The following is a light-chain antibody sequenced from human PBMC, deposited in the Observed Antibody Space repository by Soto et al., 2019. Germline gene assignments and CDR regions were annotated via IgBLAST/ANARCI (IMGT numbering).Light chain of an antibody. CDR3: SSHTSSSTYV. V-gene: IGLV2-14*01. CDR1: SSDVGGYNY. CDR2: DVS. J-gene: IGLJ1*01. Sequence: QSALTHPAPVSGSPGQSITISCTGTSSDVGGYNYVSRYQQRPGEAPKLIIYDVSNRPSGVSNRFSGSKSGNTASLTISGLQAEDEDDYYCSSHTSSSTYVFGSGTKVTVL.